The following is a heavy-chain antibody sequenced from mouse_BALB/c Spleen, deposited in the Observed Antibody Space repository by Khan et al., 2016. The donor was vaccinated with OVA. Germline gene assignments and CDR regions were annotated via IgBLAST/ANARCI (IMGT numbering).Heavy chain of an antibody. CDR3: ARVYGGDFDY. Sequence: DVKLQESGPGLVKPSQSLSLTCTVTGYSITSDYAWNWIRQFPGNKLEWMGFISYSGNTNYNPSLKSRFSITRDTSKNQFFLQLNSVTTEDTATYYCARVYGGDFDYWGQGTTLTVSS. V-gene: IGHV3-2*02. J-gene: IGHJ2*01. D-gene: IGHD1-1*01. CDR2: ISYSGNT. CDR1: GYSITSDYA.